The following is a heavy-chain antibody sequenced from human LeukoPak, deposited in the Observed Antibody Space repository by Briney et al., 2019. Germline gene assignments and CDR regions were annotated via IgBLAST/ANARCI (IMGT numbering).Heavy chain of an antibody. CDR3: ERNGRVIAAADWFTL. CDR1: GFTVSGNY. J-gene: IGHJ5*02. CDR2: IYSGGST. V-gene: IGHV3-53*01. D-gene: IGHD6-13*01. Sequence: PGGSLRLSCAAPGFTVSGNYMSGVRQAPGKGLEWVSVIYSGGSTYYADSVKGRFTISRDNSKNTRYLQMNSLRAEDTAVYYCERNGRVIAAADWFTLWGQGTLVTVSS.